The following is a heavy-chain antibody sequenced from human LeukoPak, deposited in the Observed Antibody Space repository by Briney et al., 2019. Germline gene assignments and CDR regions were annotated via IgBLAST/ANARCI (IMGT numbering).Heavy chain of an antibody. CDR1: GFTFSSYA. D-gene: IGHD2-2*01. V-gene: IGHV3-23*01. Sequence: GGSLRLSCAASGFTFSSYAMSWVRQAPGKGLEWVSAISGSGGSTYYADSVKGRFTISRDNSKNTLYLQMNSLRAEDTAVYYCATWGEVVVPAANDAFDIWGQGTMVTASS. CDR3: ATWGEVVVPAANDAFDI. CDR2: ISGSGGST. J-gene: IGHJ3*02.